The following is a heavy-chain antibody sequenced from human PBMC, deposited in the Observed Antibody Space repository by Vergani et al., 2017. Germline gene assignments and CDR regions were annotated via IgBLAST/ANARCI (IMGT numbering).Heavy chain of an antibody. CDR1: GFSFRNAW. CDR2: IKNTGDST. J-gene: IGHJ4*02. D-gene: IGHD5-24*01. V-gene: IGHV3-23*04. CDR3: GRGSDNYN. Sequence: EVQLVESGGGIVKPGGSLRLSCVASGFSFRNAWMNWVRQGHGQGLEWVSSIKNTGDSTHYADSVKGRFTISRDNSKNTLYLQMNSLRVEDTAVYYCGRGSDNYNWGQGTLVTVSS.